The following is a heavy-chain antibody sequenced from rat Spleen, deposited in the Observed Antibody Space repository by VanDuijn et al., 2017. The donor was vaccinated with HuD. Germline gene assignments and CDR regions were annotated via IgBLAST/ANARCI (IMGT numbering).Heavy chain of an antibody. Sequence: EVQLVESGGGLVQPGRSLKLSCAASGFTFSSFPMAWVRQAPTTGLEWVATISFDGSSTYYRDSVKGRFTISRNNANSTLYLQMNSLRSEDTATYYCTRDDETTGINVMDAWGQGASVTVSS. CDR2: ISFDGSST. V-gene: IGHV5-46*01. J-gene: IGHJ4*01. CDR1: GFTFSSFP. D-gene: IGHD1-7*01. CDR3: TRDDETTGINVMDA.